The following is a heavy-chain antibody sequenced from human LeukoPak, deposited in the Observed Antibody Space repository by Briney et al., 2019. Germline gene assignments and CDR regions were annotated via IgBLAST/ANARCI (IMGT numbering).Heavy chain of an antibody. CDR3: AIMGTTGTTGGDY. V-gene: IGHV1-2*02. J-gene: IGHJ4*02. D-gene: IGHD1-1*01. CDR1: GYTFTGYY. Sequence: ASVKVSCKASGYTFTGYYMHWVRQAPGQGLERMGWINPNSGGTNYAQKFQGRVTMTRDTSISTAYMELSRLRSDDTAVYYCAIMGTTGTTGGDYWGQGTLVTVSS. CDR2: INPNSGGT.